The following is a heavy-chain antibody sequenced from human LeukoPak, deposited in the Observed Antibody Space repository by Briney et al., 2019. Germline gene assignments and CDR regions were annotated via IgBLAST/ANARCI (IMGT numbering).Heavy chain of an antibody. CDR3: AGRYGDSFFDAFDI. CDR2: IYYSGST. J-gene: IGHJ3*02. Sequence: SETLSLTCTVSGGSISSSSYYWGWIRQPPGKGLEWIGSIYYSGSTYYNPSLKSRVTISVDTSKNQFSLKLSSVTAADTAVYYCAGRYGDSFFDAFDIWGQGTMVTVSS. CDR1: GGSISSSSYY. V-gene: IGHV4-39*07. D-gene: IGHD4-17*01.